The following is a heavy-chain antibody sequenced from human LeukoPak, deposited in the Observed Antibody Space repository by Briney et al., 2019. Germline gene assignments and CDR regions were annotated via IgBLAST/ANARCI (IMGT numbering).Heavy chain of an antibody. CDR3: AADLNYYDSSGSGDY. V-gene: IGHV1-58*02. CDR2: IVVGSGNT. D-gene: IGHD3-22*01. J-gene: IGHJ4*02. Sequence: SVKVSCKASGFTFTSSAMQWVRQACGQRLEWIGWIVVGSGNTNYAQKFQERVTITRDMSTSTAYMELTSLRSEDTAVYYCAADLNYYDSSGSGDYWGQGTLVTVSS. CDR1: GFTFTSSA.